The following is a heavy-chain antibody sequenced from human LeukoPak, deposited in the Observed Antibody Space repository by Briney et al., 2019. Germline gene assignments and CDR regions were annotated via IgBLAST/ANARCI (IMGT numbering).Heavy chain of an antibody. CDR3: ARMTYDGSGPNPNWFDP. V-gene: IGHV3-30*02. Sequence: PGGSLRLSCAASGFTFSSYGMHWVRQAPGKGLEWVAFIRYDGSNKYYADSVKGRFTISRDNSKNTLYVQMNSLRGEDTAVYYCARMTYDGSGPNPNWFDPWGQGTLVTVSS. CDR1: GFTFSSYG. J-gene: IGHJ5*02. D-gene: IGHD3-22*01. CDR2: IRYDGSNK.